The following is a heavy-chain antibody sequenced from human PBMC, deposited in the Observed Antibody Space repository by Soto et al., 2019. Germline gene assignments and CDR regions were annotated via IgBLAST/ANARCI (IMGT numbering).Heavy chain of an antibody. CDR1: GGSISSGGYY. Sequence: QVQLQESGPGLVKPSETLSLTCKVSGGSISSGGYYWSWIRQHPGKGLEWIGYIFYSGSTYSNPSLKSRITMSVDTSKNQFSLKLNSVTAADTAVYYCARGGPVDVLTGPPPQLPDWGQGTLVTVSS. CDR3: ARGGPVDVLTGPPPQLPD. V-gene: IGHV4-31*03. CDR2: IFYSGST. J-gene: IGHJ4*02. D-gene: IGHD3-9*01.